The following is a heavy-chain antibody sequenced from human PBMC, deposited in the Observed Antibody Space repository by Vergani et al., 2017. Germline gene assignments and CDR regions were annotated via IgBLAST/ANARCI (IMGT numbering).Heavy chain of an antibody. CDR2: INHSGST. J-gene: IGHJ5*02. Sequence: QVQLQQWGAGLLKPSETLSLTRAVYGGSFSGYYWSWIRQPPGKGLEWIGEINHSGSTNYNPSLKSRVTISVDTSKNQFSLKLSSVTAADTAVYYCARRPFYCTNGVCYTGIFWFDPWGQGTLVTVSS. D-gene: IGHD2-8*01. V-gene: IGHV4-34*01. CDR1: GGSFSGYY. CDR3: ARRPFYCTNGVCYTGIFWFDP.